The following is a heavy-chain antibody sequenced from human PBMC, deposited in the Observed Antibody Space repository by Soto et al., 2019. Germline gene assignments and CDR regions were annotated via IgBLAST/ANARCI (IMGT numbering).Heavy chain of an antibody. CDR2: IILPFGTA. Sequence: SVKASSEARGVTYDYSSMWSLYQAPGQGLEWMGGIILPFGTANYAQKFQGRVTITADESMTTAYMELSGLRSEDTAVYYCARGPDYAGYFYSWGQGTMVTVSS. V-gene: IGHV1-69*01. CDR1: GVTYDYSS. CDR3: ARGPDYAGYFYS. D-gene: IGHD4-17*01. J-gene: IGHJ4*02.